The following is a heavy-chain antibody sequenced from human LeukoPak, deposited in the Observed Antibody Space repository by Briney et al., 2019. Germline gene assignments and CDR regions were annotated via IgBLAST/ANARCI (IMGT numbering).Heavy chain of an antibody. CDR3: ARRRGGTQAYYYMDV. V-gene: IGHV4-4*09. Sequence: SETLSLTCTVSGGSISSYYWSWIRQPPGKGLEWIGYIYTSGSTNYNPSLKSRVTISVDTSKNQFSLKLSPVTAADTAVYYCARRRGGTQAYYYMDVWGKGTTVTVSS. CDR2: IYTSGST. D-gene: IGHD1-26*01. CDR1: GGSISSYY. J-gene: IGHJ6*03.